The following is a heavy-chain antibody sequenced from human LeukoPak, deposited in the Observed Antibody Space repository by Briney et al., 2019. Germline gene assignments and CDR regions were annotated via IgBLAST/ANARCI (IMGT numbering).Heavy chain of an antibody. CDR3: ARGNGSSSTRAEYFQH. J-gene: IGHJ1*01. CDR2: INHSGST. Sequence: SETLSLTCAVYGGSFSGYYWSWIRQPPGKGLEWIGEINHSGSTNYNPSLKRRVTISVDTSNNPSSLKLSSVTAADTAVYYCARGNGSSSTRAEYFQHWGQGTLVTVSS. CDR1: GGSFSGYY. D-gene: IGHD6-13*01. V-gene: IGHV4-34*01.